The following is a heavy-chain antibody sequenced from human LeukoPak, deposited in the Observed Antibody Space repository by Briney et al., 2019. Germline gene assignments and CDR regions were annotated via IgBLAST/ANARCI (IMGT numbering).Heavy chain of an antibody. D-gene: IGHD3-3*01. CDR2: IWYDGSNK. J-gene: IGHJ4*02. Sequence: QPGGSLRLSCAASGFTFSSYGMHWVRQAPGKGLEWVAVIWYDGSNKYYADSVKGRFIISRDNSKNTLYLQMNSLRAEDTAVYYCAKARDYYFDYWGQGTLVTVSS. V-gene: IGHV3-30*02. CDR1: GFTFSSYG. CDR3: AKARDYYFDY.